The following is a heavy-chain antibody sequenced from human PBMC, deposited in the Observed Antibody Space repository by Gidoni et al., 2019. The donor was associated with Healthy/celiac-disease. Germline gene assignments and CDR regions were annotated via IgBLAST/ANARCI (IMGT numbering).Heavy chain of an antibody. V-gene: IGHV3-72*01. Sequence: EVQLVESGGGLVQPGGSLRISCAASGFNFSDHYMDWVRQAPGKGLEWVGRTRNKANSYTTEYAASVKGRFTISRDDSKNSLYLQMNSLKTEDTAVYYCARTEVYDSSGYRDFQHWGQGTLVTVSS. CDR1: GFNFSDHY. D-gene: IGHD3-22*01. CDR2: TRNKANSYTT. J-gene: IGHJ1*01. CDR3: ARTEVYDSSGYRDFQH.